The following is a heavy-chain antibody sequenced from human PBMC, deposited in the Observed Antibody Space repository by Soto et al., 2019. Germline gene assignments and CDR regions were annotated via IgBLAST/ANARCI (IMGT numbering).Heavy chain of an antibody. CDR2: ASYDGSYK. D-gene: IGHD5-12*01. J-gene: IGHJ4*02. CDR3: AKERSVVATTPDFDY. CDR1: GFTFSSCG. Sequence: QVQLVESGGGVVQPGRSLRLSCAASGFTFSSCGMHWVRKAPGKGLEWVAVASYDGSYKYYADSVKGRFTISRDNSKNTLYLQMNSLRAEDTAVYYCAKERSVVATTPDFDYWGQGTMVTVSS. V-gene: IGHV3-30*18.